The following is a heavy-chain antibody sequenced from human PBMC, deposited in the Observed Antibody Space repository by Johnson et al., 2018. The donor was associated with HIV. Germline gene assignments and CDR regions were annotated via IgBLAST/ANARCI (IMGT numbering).Heavy chain of an antibody. J-gene: IGHJ3*02. CDR1: GFTVSRNY. CDR3: ARSKDGNGGSCPEGFDI. V-gene: IGHV3-66*01. CDR2: IYRGGST. Sequence: VQLVESGGGLVQPGGSLRLSCAASGFTVSRNYMSWVRQAPGKGLEWVSVIYRGGSTYYGDSVTGRFTITRDNSKNTLYLQMNSMRTEDTAVYYCARSKDGNGGSCPEGFDIWGQGTMVIVS. D-gene: IGHD2-15*01.